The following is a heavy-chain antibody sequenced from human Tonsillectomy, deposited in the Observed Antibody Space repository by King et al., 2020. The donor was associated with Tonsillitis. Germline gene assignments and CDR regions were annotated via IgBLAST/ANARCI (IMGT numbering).Heavy chain of an antibody. J-gene: IGHJ4*02. CDR3: TGDILNPSGYSYGWPRFDY. CDR2: IYGGDNT. CDR1: GFTVSSSY. V-gene: IGHV3-66*01. D-gene: IGHD6-19*01. Sequence: VQLVESGGGLVQPGGSLRLSCAVSGFTVSSSYMSWVRQAPGKGLEWVSVIYGGDNTYYAESVKGRFTISKDSAKNTLYLQLSSLRVEDTAVYYYTGDILNPSGYSYGWPRFDYWGQGALVTVSS.